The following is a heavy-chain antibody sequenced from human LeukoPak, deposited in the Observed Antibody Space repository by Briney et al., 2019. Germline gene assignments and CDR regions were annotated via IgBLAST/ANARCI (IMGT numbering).Heavy chain of an antibody. D-gene: IGHD3-22*01. CDR1: GFTFGDYA. CDR2: ISWNGGSI. CDR3: ARRYYYDSSGHPFDY. V-gene: IGHV3-9*01. J-gene: IGHJ4*02. Sequence: GGSLRLSCAASGFTFGDYAMHWVRQAPGKGLEWVSGISWNGGSIGYADSVKGRFTISRDNAKNSLYLQMNSLRAEDTAVYYCARRYYYDSSGHPFDYWGQGTLVTVSS.